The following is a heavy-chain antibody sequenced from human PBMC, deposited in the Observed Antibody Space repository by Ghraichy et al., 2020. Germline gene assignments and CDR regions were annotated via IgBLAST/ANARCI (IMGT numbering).Heavy chain of an antibody. V-gene: IGHV1-2*02. D-gene: IGHD2-15*01. CDR1: GYTFTGYY. J-gene: IGHJ4*02. CDR2: INPNSGGT. CDR3: ARLPQFEVVDFDY. Sequence: ASVKVSCKASGYTFTGYYMHWVRQAPGQGLEWMGWINPNSGGTNYAQKFQGRVTMTRDTSISTAYMELSRLRSDDTAVYYCARLPQFEVVDFDYWGQGTLVTVSS.